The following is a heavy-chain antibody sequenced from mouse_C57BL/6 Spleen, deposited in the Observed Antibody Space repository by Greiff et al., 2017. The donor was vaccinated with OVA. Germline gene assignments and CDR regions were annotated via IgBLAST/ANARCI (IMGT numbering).Heavy chain of an antibody. V-gene: IGHV3-6*01. D-gene: IGHD1-1*01. Sequence: ESGPGLVKPSQSLSLTCSVTGYSITSGYYWNWIRQFPGNKLEWMGYISYDGSNNYNPSLKNRISITRDTSKTQFFLKLNSVTTEDTATDYCARGDYYYGSFDYWGQGTTLTVSS. J-gene: IGHJ2*01. CDR3: ARGDYYYGSFDY. CDR1: GYSITSGYY. CDR2: ISYDGSN.